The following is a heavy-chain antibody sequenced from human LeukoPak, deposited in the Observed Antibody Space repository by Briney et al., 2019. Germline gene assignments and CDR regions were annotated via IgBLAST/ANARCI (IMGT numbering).Heavy chain of an antibody. CDR3: ARDLGQTYYHGSGSLD. D-gene: IGHD3-10*01. V-gene: IGHV4-59*01. Sequence: SETLSLTCTVSGGSISSYYWSWIRQPPGKGLEWIGYIYYSGSTNYNPSLKSRVTISVDTSKNQFSLKLSSVTAADTAVYYCARDLGQTYYHGSGSLDWGHGTLVTVSS. CDR1: GGSISSYY. J-gene: IGHJ4*01. CDR2: IYYSGST.